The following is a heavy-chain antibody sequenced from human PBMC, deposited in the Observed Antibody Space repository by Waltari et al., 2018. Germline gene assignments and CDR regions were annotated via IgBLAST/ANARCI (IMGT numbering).Heavy chain of an antibody. CDR3: ASEYRYYDFWSGYHD. Sequence: QVQLQESGPGLVKPSGTLSLTCAVSGGSLSSSHWWRWVRQPPGKGLEWSGEIYHSGSTNYNPSLKSRVTISVDKSKNQFSLNRSCVTAADTAVYYCASEYRYYDFWSGYHDWGQGTLVTVSS. J-gene: IGHJ4*02. CDR1: GGSLSSSHW. V-gene: IGHV4-4*02. D-gene: IGHD3-3*01. CDR2: IYHSGST.